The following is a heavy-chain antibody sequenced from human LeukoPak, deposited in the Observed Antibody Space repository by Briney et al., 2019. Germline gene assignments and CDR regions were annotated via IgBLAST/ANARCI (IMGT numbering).Heavy chain of an antibody. CDR2: ISSSSSYI. D-gene: IGHD2-21*02. CDR3: ARDADNCGGDCYPRFDY. Sequence: PGGSLRLSCAASGFTFSSYSMNWVRQAPGKGLEWVSSISSSSSYIYYADSVKGRFTISRDNAKNSLYLQMNSLRAEGTAVYYCARDADNCGGDCYPRFDYWGQGTLVTVSS. J-gene: IGHJ4*02. CDR1: GFTFSSYS. V-gene: IGHV3-21*01.